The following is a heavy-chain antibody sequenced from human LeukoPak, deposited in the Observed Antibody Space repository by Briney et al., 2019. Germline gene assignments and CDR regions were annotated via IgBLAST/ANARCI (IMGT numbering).Heavy chain of an antibody. D-gene: IGHD3-22*01. V-gene: IGHV3-48*04. Sequence: GGSLRLSCAASGFTFSSYSMNWVRQAPGKGLEWVSYISSSSSTIYYADSVKGRFTISRDNAKNTLYLQMNSLRAEDTAVYYCARDSGSASYYDSSGSIDYWGQGTLVTVSS. CDR3: ARDSGSASYYDSSGSIDY. CDR1: GFTFSSYS. CDR2: ISSSSSTI. J-gene: IGHJ4*02.